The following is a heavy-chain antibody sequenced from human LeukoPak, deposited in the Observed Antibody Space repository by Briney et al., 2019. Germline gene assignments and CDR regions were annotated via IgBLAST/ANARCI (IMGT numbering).Heavy chain of an antibody. J-gene: IGHJ4*02. CDR1: GFTFSDFY. CDR2: INQDGTGK. CDR3: ARSLWAEDY. D-gene: IGHD3-16*01. Sequence: PGGSLRLSCAASGFTFSDFYISWVRESPGKGLEWVASINQDGTGKYYVASVKGRFTISRDNAKKSVWLQMTSLRADDTAVYYCARSLWAEDYRGQRTLVTVSS. V-gene: IGHV3-7*01.